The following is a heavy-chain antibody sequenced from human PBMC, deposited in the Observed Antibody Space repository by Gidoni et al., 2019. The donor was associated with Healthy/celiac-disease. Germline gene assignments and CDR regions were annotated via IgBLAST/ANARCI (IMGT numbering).Heavy chain of an antibody. V-gene: IGHV1-8*01. CDR2: MNANSGNT. CDR3: ARVVDTLNPYYYYGMDV. CDR1: GYTFTSYD. Sequence: QVQLVQSGAEVKKPGASVKVSCKASGYTFTSYDINWVRQATGQGLEWMGWMNANSGNTGYAQKFQCRVTMTRNTSISTAYMELSSLRSEDTAVYYCARVVDTLNPYYYYGMDVWGQGTTVTVSS. D-gene: IGHD5-18*01. J-gene: IGHJ6*02.